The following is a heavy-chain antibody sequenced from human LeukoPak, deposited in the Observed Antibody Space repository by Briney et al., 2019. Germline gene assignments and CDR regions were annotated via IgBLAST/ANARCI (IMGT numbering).Heavy chain of an antibody. CDR1: GFTFSSYE. CDR3: ARQDYGIELDY. Sequence: PGGSLRLSCTASGFTFSSYEMNWVRQAPGKGLEWVSYISSSGSTGYYADSAKGRFTISRDNAKNSLYLQMNSLRAEDTAVYYCARQDYGIELDYWGQGTLVTVSS. V-gene: IGHV3-48*03. CDR2: ISSSGSTG. D-gene: IGHD4-17*01. J-gene: IGHJ4*02.